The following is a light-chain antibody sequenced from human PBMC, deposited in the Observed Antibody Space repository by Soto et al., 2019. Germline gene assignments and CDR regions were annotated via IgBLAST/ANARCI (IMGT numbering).Light chain of an antibody. CDR2: SAS. J-gene: IGKJ5*01. CDR3: QQYGSAPIT. V-gene: IGKV3-20*01. Sequence: DNVLTQSPGTLTLSPGERASLSCRASQSVSNYLAWHQQKPGQAPRVVIHSASSRATGIPDRFSGSGSGTDFTLTISKLEPEDFAVYYCQQYGSAPITFGQGTRLEI. CDR1: QSVSNY.